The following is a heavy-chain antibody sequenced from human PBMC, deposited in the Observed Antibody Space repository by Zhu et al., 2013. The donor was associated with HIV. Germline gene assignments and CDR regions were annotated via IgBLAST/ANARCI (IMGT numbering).Heavy chain of an antibody. CDR1: GYTFTSYG. CDR3: ARDFGRFGELSLELPDY. V-gene: IGHV1-18*01. D-gene: IGHD3-10*01. J-gene: IGHJ4*02. CDR2: ISAYNGNT. Sequence: QLVQSGAEVKKPGASVKVSCKASGYTFTSYGITWVRQAPGRGLEWMGWISAYNGNTNYAQKLQGRVTMTTDTLMSTAYMELRSLRSDDTAVYYCARDFGRFGELSLELPDYWGQGTLVTVSS.